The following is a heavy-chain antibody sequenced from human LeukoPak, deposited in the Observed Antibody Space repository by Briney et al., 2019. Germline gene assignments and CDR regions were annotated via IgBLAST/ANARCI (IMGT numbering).Heavy chain of an antibody. D-gene: IGHD2-15*01. CDR2: IYYSGST. CDR1: GGSISSYY. J-gene: IGHJ5*02. Sequence: PSETLSLTCTVSGGSISSYYWSWIRQPPGKGLEWIGYIYYSGSTNYNPSLKSRVTISVDTSKNQFSLKLSSVTAADTAVYYCARVVGGGSCTANCWFDPWGQGTLVTVSS. V-gene: IGHV4-59*01. CDR3: ARVVGGGSCTANCWFDP.